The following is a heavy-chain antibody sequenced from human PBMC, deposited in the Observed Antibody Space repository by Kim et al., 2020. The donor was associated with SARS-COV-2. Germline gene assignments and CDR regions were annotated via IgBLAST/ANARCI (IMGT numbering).Heavy chain of an antibody. CDR2: IIPIFGTA. Sequence: SVKVSCKASGGTFSSYAISWVRQAPGQGLEWMGGIIPIFGTANYAQKFQGRVTITADESTSTAYMELSSLRSEDTAVYYCARSIPSFTVTQQYYYYYYGMDVWGQGTTVTVSS. V-gene: IGHV1-69*13. D-gene: IGHD4-17*01. J-gene: IGHJ6*02. CDR3: ARSIPSFTVTQQYYYYYYGMDV. CDR1: GGTFSSYA.